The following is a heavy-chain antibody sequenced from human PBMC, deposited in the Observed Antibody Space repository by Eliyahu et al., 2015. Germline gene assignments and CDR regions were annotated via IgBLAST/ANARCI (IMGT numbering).Heavy chain of an antibody. CDR2: ITGDGGST. Sequence: EVQLVESGGGLVQPGGSXRLSCAASGXTFSSXALXWVRQPPGKGPEWVSXITGDGGSTYYADSVKGRFTISRDNSKNTLYLQINSLRAEDTAVYYCAKGGGFSSGYRFDYWGQGTLVTVSS. CDR1: GXTFSSXA. CDR3: AKGGGFSSGYRFDY. J-gene: IGHJ4*02. V-gene: IGHV3-23*04. D-gene: IGHD3-22*01.